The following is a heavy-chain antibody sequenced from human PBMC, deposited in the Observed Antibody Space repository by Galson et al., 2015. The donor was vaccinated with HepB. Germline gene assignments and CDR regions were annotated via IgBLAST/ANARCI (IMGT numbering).Heavy chain of an antibody. CDR2: IYYSGST. CDR1: GGSISSYY. D-gene: IGHD1-26*01. V-gene: IGHV4-59*01. Sequence: ETLSLTCTVSGGSISSYYWSWIRQPPGKGLEWIGYIYYSGSTNYNPSLKSRVTISVDTSKNQFSLKLSSVTAADTAVYYCARRHSGSYRNEYDYWGQGTLVTVSS. J-gene: IGHJ4*02. CDR3: ARRHSGSYRNEYDY.